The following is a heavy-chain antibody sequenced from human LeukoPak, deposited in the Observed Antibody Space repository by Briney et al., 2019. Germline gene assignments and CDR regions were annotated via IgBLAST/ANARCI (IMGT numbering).Heavy chain of an antibody. CDR1: GFTFSSYA. CDR3: AKDLLQDYDFWSGYYTGMDV. D-gene: IGHD3-3*01. J-gene: IGHJ6*03. Sequence: GGSLRLSCAASGFTFSSYAMSWVRQAPGKGLEWVSAISGSGGSKYYADPVEGRFTISRDNSKNTLYLQMNSLRAEDTAVYYCAKDLLQDYDFWSGYYTGMDVWGKGTTVTVSS. V-gene: IGHV3-23*01. CDR2: ISGSGGSK.